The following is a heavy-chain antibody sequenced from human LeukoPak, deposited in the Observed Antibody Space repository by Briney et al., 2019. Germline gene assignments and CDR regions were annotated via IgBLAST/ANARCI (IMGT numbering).Heavy chain of an antibody. CDR3: ARDRNYVWGSYRGAP. CDR1: GGSFSGYY. V-gene: IGHV4-34*01. J-gene: IGHJ5*02. D-gene: IGHD3-16*02. CDR2: INHSGST. Sequence: PSETLSLTCAVHGGSFSGYYWSWIRQPPGKGLEWIGEINHSGSTNYNPSLKSRVTISVDTSKNQFSLKLSSVTAADTAVYYCARDRNYVWGSYRGAPWGQGTLVTVSS.